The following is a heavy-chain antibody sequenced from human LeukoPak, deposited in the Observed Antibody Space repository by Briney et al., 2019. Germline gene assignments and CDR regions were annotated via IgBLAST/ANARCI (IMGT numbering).Heavy chain of an antibody. Sequence: XLSCXXSGFTFSSCEMNWVRQAPGKGLEWVSYISSSGSNIYYADSVKGRFTISRDNAKNSLYLQMNSLRAEDTAVYYCARKYGMDVWGQGTLVTVSS. CDR3: ARKYGMDV. J-gene: IGHJ6*02. CDR2: ISSSGSNI. CDR1: GFTFSSCE. V-gene: IGHV3-48*03.